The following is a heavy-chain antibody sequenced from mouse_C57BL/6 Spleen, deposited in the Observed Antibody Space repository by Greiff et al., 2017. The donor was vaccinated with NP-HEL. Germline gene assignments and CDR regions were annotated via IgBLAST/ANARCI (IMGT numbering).Heavy chain of an antibody. CDR1: GYAFSSSW. CDR3: ARSYSNYPWYFDV. D-gene: IGHD2-5*01. V-gene: IGHV1-82*01. CDR2: IYPGDGDT. Sequence: QVQLKQSGPELVKPGASVKISCKASGYAFSSSWMNWVKQRPGKGLEWIGRIYPGDGDTNYNGKFKGKATLTADKSSSTAYMQLSSLTSEDSAVYFCARSYSNYPWYFDVWGTGTTVTVSS. J-gene: IGHJ1*03.